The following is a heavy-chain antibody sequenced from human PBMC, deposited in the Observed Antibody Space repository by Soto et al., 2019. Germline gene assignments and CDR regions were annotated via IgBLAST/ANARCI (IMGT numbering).Heavy chain of an antibody. CDR3: SAQTFYGDVVFVDH. D-gene: IGHD4-17*01. J-gene: IGHJ4*02. V-gene: IGHV3-73*01. CDR2: IRSKGHNYAT. CDR1: GLSFSMSA. Sequence: GGSLRLSCAVSGLSFSMSAIHWVRQTSGKGLEWIGRIRSKGHNYATEYVASVEGRFTISRDDSETTAFLHMNSVKTEDSAVYYCSAQTFYGDVVFVDHWGQGTRVTVSS.